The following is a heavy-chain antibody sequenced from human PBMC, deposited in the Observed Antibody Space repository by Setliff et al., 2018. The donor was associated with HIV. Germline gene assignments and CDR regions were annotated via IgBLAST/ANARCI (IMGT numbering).Heavy chain of an antibody. CDR1: GYNVTVSA. J-gene: IGHJ6*02. D-gene: IGHD1-26*01. Sequence: ASVKVSCKASGYNVTVSAINWVRQAPGQALEWLGWINTKAGNPTYAQGLTGRFVFSFDTSVSTAYLQISGLKAEDTAVYYCATRGEQLYFYGMDVWGQGTTVTVSS. CDR2: INTKAGNP. CDR3: ATRGEQLYFYGMDV. V-gene: IGHV7-4-1*02.